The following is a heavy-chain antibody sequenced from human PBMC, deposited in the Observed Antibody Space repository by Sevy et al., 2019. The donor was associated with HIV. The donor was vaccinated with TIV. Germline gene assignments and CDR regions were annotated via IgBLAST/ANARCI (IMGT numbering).Heavy chain of an antibody. V-gene: IGHV3-49*04. CDR3: VREILVRGNYYGMDV. D-gene: IGHD3-10*01. CDR1: GFTFSTYT. Sequence: GGSLRLSCAASGFTFSTYTMNWVRQAPGKGLEWVAFIRRKVYGGTTEYAASVKGRFTISRDDSKSIAYLQMNSLKTEDTGVYYCVREILVRGNYYGMDVWGQGTTVTVSS. J-gene: IGHJ6*02. CDR2: IRRKVYGGTT.